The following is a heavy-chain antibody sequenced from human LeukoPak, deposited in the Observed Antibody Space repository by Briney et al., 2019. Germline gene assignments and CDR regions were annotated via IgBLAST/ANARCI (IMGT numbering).Heavy chain of an antibody. Sequence: SETLSLTCTVSGGSISSYYWSWIRQPPGKGLEWIGYIYYSGSTNYNPSLKSRVTISVDTSKNQFSLKLSSVTAADTAVYYCARGLYDFWSGYYNNYFDYWGQGTLVTVSS. D-gene: IGHD3-3*01. CDR2: IYYSGST. V-gene: IGHV4-59*12. CDR1: GGSISSYY. J-gene: IGHJ4*02. CDR3: ARGLYDFWSGYYNNYFDY.